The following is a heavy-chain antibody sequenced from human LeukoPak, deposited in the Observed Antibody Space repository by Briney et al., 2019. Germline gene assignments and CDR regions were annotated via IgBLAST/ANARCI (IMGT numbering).Heavy chain of an antibody. Sequence: PGGSLRLSCAASGFTFSRYWMHWVRQAPGKGLVWVSCIKSDGSSTSIADSAKGRFTISRDNAKNTVYLQMNSLRAEDTAVYYCARSTGDRFDPWGQGTLVTVSS. V-gene: IGHV3-74*01. CDR3: ARSTGDRFDP. CDR1: GFTFSRYW. D-gene: IGHD7-27*01. J-gene: IGHJ5*02. CDR2: IKSDGSST.